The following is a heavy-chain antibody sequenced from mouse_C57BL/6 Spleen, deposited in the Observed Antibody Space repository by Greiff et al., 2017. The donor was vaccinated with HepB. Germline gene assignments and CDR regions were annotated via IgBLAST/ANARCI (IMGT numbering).Heavy chain of an antibody. V-gene: IGHV5-6*01. CDR1: GFTFSSYG. J-gene: IGHJ1*03. D-gene: IGHD1-1*01. CDR3: ARLTTVVAHWYFDV. CDR2: ISSGGSYT. Sequence: EVKLVESGGDLVKPGGSLKLSCAASGFTFSSYGMSWVRQTPDKRLEWVATISSGGSYTYYPDSVKGRFTISRDNAKNTLYLRMSSLKSEDTAMYYCARLTTVVAHWYFDVWGTGTTVTVSS.